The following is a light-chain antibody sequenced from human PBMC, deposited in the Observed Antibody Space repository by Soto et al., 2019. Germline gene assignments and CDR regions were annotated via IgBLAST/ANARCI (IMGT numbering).Light chain of an antibody. Sequence: DLQMTQSPSTLSGSVGDRVTITCRASQTISSWLAWYQQKPVKAPKLLIYKASTLKSVVPSRFSGSGSGTEFTLTISSLQPDDFATYYCQHYNSYSEAFGQGTKVDIK. J-gene: IGKJ1*01. CDR1: QTISSW. V-gene: IGKV1-5*03. CDR2: KAS. CDR3: QHYNSYSEA.